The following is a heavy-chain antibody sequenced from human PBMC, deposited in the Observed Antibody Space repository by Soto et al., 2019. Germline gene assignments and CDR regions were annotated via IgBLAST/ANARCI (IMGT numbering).Heavy chain of an antibody. CDR1: GYTFTSYG. V-gene: IGHV1-18*01. Sequence: QVQLVQSGAEVKKPGASVKVSCKASGYTFTSYGISWVRQAPGQGLEWMGWISAYNGNTNYAQKLQGRVTMTTDTSTSTANMELRSLTSDDTAVYYCAPITMVRGVIITCAYWGQRTLVTVSS. D-gene: IGHD3-10*01. CDR3: APITMVRGVIITCAY. J-gene: IGHJ4*02. CDR2: ISAYNGNT.